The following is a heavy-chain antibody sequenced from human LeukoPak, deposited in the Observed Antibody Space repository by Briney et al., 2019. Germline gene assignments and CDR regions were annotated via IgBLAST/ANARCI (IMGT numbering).Heavy chain of an antibody. J-gene: IGHJ6*02. CDR2: ISYDGSNK. CDR3: ARGIVVVPALWYYYGMDV. CDR1: GFTFSSYA. D-gene: IGHD2-2*01. Sequence: GGSLRLSCAASGFTFSSYAMHWVRQAPGKGLEWVAVISYDGSNKYYADSVKGRFTISRDNSKNTLYLQMNSLRAEDPAVYYCARGIVVVPALWYYYGMDVWGQGTTVTVSS. V-gene: IGHV3-30-3*01.